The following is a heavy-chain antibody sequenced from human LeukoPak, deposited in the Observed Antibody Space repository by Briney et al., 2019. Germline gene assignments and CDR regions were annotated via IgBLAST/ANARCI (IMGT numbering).Heavy chain of an antibody. J-gene: IGHJ4*02. D-gene: IGHD3-10*01. CDR2: IYYSGST. CDR3: ARRYGSGSSGTFDY. Sequence: TETLSLTCTVSGGSISSYYWSWIRQPPGKGLEWIAYIYYSGSTNYNPSLKSRVTISVDTSKNQFSLKLSSVTAADTAVYYCARRYGSGSSGTFDYWGQGTLVTVSS. CDR1: GGSISSYY. V-gene: IGHV4-59*01.